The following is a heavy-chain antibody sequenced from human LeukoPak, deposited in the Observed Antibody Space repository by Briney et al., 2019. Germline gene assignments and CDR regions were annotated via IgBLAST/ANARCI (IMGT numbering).Heavy chain of an antibody. D-gene: IGHD3-22*01. V-gene: IGHV3-23*01. CDR2: ISGSGGST. Sequence: GGSLRLSCAASGFTFSSYAMSWVRQAPGKGLEWVSAISGSGGSTYYADSVKGRFTISRDNAKNTLYLQMNSLRAEDTAVYYCARVVYYYDSSGYYYPFDYWGQGTLVTVSS. CDR1: GFTFSSYA. CDR3: ARVVYYYDSSGYYYPFDY. J-gene: IGHJ4*02.